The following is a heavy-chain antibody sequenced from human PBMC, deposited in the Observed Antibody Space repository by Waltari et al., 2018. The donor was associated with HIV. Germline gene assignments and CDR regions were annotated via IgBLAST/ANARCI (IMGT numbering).Heavy chain of an antibody. CDR2: IKLRARDT. D-gene: IGHD4-17*01. Sequence: EVQLVETGGRSVHPGASLRLSCVPSGINLWTYWMHWVRQATGKGLECVSLIKLRARDTIYADSVKWRFSTSRDETRNTVYLQMTSLRAEDTALYYCTSVATRGDYYDLWGQGTRVTVSS. V-gene: IGHV3-74*01. CDR1: GINLWTYW. CDR3: TSVATRGDYYDL. J-gene: IGHJ4*02.